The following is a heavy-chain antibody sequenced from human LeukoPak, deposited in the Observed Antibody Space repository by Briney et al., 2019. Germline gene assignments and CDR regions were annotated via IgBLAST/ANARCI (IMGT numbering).Heavy chain of an antibody. CDR2: IKSKTDGGTT. CDR1: GFTFSNAW. Sequence: GGSLRLSCAASGFTFSNAWMSWVRQAPGKGLEWVGRIKSKTDGGTTDYAAPVKGRFTISRDDSKSTLYLQMDSLKTEDTAVYYCTTDRGYYDFWSGYGDWGQGTLVTVSS. CDR3: TTDRGYYDFWSGYGD. V-gene: IGHV3-15*01. D-gene: IGHD3-3*01. J-gene: IGHJ4*02.